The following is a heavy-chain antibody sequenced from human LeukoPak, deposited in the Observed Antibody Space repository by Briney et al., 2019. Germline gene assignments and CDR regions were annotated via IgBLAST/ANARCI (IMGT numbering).Heavy chain of an antibody. CDR1: TVSVTSYY. CDR3: ARSPPTIFGHFDL. CDR2: IYPSGST. V-gene: IGHV4-4*07. D-gene: IGHD3-9*01. J-gene: IGHJ2*01. Sequence: SETLSLTCTVSTVSVTSYYWTWIRQPAGKGLEWIGRIYPSGSTNYSPSLKSRVTISVDTSKNQFSLKMSSVTAADTAVYYCARSPPTIFGHFDLWGRGTLVTVSS.